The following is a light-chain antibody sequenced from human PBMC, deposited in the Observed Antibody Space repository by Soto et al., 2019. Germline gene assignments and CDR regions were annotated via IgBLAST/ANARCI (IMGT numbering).Light chain of an antibody. V-gene: IGKV3-20*01. CDR1: QSVSSNY. CDR2: GTS. Sequence: ELVLTQSPGTLSLSLGDRATLSCRASQSVSSNYLAWYQQKPGQAPRLLIYGTSCKATGNTDSFSGSGCGTAFTHSIRSMKSVDSAVFYCHQYDNGNAPRYSFGQGTRLEIK. J-gene: IGKJ2*03. CDR3: HQYDNGNAPRYS.